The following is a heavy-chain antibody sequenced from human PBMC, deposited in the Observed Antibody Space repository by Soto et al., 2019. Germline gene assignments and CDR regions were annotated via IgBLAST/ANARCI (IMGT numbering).Heavy chain of an antibody. J-gene: IGHJ3*02. CDR2: INSDGSST. V-gene: IGHV3-74*01. Sequence: GGSLRLSCSASGFTFSSYWMHWVRQAPGKGLVWVSRINSDGSSTSYADSVKGRFTISRDNAKNTLYLQMNSLRAEDTAVYYCARDAGLSSYFRYAFDTWGQGTMVTVSS. CDR1: GFTFSSYW. CDR3: ARDAGLSSYFRYAFDT. D-gene: IGHD3-9*01.